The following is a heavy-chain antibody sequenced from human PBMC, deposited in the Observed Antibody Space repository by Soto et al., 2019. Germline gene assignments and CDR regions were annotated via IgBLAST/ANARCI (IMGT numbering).Heavy chain of an antibody. Sequence: GESLKISCKGSGYSFTSYWIGWVRQMPGKGLEWMGIIYPGDSDTRYSPSFQGQVTISADKSISTAYLQWSSLKASDTAMYYCARARVVITYYYSGMDVWGQGTTVTFSS. V-gene: IGHV5-51*01. CDR1: GYSFTSYW. CDR2: IYPGDSDT. CDR3: ARARVVITYYYSGMDV. D-gene: IGHD3-22*01. J-gene: IGHJ6*02.